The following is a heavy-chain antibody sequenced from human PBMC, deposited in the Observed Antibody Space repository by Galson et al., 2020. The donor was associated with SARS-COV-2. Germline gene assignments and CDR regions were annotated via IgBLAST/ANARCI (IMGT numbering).Heavy chain of an antibody. J-gene: IGHJ4*02. CDR3: ARETSAYYDILTGYTRPYYFDY. Sequence: GGSLRLSCAASGFTISDYYMSWIRQAPGKGLEWVSYISSSGSTIYYADSVKGRFTISRDNAKNSLYLQMNSLRAEDTAVYYCARETSAYYDILTGYTRPYYFDYWGQGTLVTVSS. D-gene: IGHD3-9*01. CDR1: GFTISDYY. CDR2: ISSSGSTI. V-gene: IGHV3-11*01.